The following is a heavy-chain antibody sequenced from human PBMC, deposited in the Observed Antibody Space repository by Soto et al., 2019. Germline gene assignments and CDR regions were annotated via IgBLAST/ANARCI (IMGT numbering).Heavy chain of an antibody. V-gene: IGHV3-48*01. CDR1: GFTFSRYS. CDR2: ISSSSTI. CDR3: ARLYYDFWSGSQSPPYMDV. Sequence: PGGSLRLSCAASGFTFSRYSMNWVRQAPGKGLEWVSYISSSSTIYYADSVKGRFTISRDNAKNSLYLQMNSLRAEDTAVYYCARLYYDFWSGSQSPPYMDVWGKGTTVTVSS. J-gene: IGHJ6*03. D-gene: IGHD3-3*01.